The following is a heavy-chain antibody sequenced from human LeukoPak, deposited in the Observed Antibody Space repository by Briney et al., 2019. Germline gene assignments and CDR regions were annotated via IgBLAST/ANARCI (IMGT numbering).Heavy chain of an antibody. V-gene: IGHV4-59*01. CDR3: AKGVGYCSGGSCQQFDY. Sequence: PSETLSLTCTVSGGSISSYYWSWLRQPPGKGLEWIGYIFYTGSTNYNPSLKSRVTISVLTSKNRFSLKLSSVTAADTAVYYCAKGVGYCSGGSCQQFDYWGQGTLVTVSS. CDR1: GGSISSYY. CDR2: IFYTGST. J-gene: IGHJ4*02. D-gene: IGHD2-15*01.